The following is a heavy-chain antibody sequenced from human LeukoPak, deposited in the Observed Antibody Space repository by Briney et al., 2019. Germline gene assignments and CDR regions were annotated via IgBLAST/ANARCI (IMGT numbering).Heavy chain of an antibody. CDR2: ISSSSSTI. J-gene: IGHJ4*02. D-gene: IGHD3-10*01. CDR3: VRDRFYGSGNYQNAGGCFDN. CDR1: GFTFSTYS. V-gene: IGHV3-48*02. Sequence: GGSLRLSCAASGFTFSTYSMNWVRQAPGKGLERVSYISSSSSTIFYADSVKGRFTVSRDNAKRSLYLQLNSLRDEDTALYYCVRDRFYGSGNYQNAGGCFDNWGQGTLVTVSS.